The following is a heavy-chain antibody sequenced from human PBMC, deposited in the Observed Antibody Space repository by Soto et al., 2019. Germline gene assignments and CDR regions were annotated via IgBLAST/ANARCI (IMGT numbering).Heavy chain of an antibody. J-gene: IGHJ4*02. CDR2: ISGSGSYT. Sequence: EVQLLESGGGLVQPGGSLRLSCVASGVTFSSYAMSWVRQAPGKGLEWVSTISGSGSYTYYADSVKGRFTISRDNSKNTLYLQMNSVRAEDPAVYYCANAPDGRYAFDYWGQGTLVTVSS. CDR3: ANAPDGRYAFDY. D-gene: IGHD1-26*01. CDR1: GVTFSSYA. V-gene: IGHV3-23*01.